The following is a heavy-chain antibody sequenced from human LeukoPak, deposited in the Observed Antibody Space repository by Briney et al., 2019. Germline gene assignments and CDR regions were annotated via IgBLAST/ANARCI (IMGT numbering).Heavy chain of an antibody. D-gene: IGHD2-2*01. CDR2: IIPIFGTA. J-gene: IGHJ4*02. V-gene: IGHV1-69*05. CDR3: EVVPAAKQLGVFDY. Sequence: GSSVKVSCKASRGTFSSYAISWVRQAPGQGLEWMGRIIPIFGTANYAQKFQGRVTITTDESTSTAYMELSSLRSEDTAVYYCEVVPAAKQLGVFDYWGQGTLVTVSS. CDR1: RGTFSSYA.